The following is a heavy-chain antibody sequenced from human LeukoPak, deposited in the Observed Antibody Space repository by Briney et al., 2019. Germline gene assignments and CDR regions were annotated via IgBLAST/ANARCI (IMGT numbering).Heavy chain of an antibody. Sequence: SETLSLTCAVYGGSFSSYYWSWIRQPPGKGLEWIGEINHSGSTNYNPSVKGRVTISVDKSKNQFSLKISSVTAADTAVYYCARERIQVYGDAVFDIWGEGTILTVS. V-gene: IGHV4-34*01. J-gene: IGHJ3*02. CDR3: ARERIQVYGDAVFDI. D-gene: IGHD4-17*01. CDR1: GGSFSSYY. CDR2: INHSGST.